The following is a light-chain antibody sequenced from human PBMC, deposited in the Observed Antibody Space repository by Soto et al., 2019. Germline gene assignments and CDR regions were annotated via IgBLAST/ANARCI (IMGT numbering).Light chain of an antibody. Sequence: DIQMTQSPSTLSASVGDSVTITCRASQSISSWLAWYQQKPGKAPKHLLYKASSLESGVPSRFSGSGSGTEFTLTISSLQPDDFATYYCQQYNSYPTFGQGTKVEIK. CDR1: QSISSW. J-gene: IGKJ1*01. CDR2: KAS. V-gene: IGKV1-5*03. CDR3: QQYNSYPT.